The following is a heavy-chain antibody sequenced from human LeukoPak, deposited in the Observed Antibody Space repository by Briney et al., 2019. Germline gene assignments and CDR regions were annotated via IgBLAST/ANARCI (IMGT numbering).Heavy chain of an antibody. CDR2: ISSSGSTI. Sequence: GGSLRLSCSASGFTFSDYYMSWIRQAPGKGLEWVSYISSSGSTIYYADSVKGRFTISRDNAKNSLYLQMNSLRADDTAIYYCAKQQQIYDYWGQGTLVTVSS. CDR3: AKQQQIYDY. D-gene: IGHD1/OR15-1a*01. CDR1: GFTFSDYY. V-gene: IGHV3-11*01. J-gene: IGHJ4*02.